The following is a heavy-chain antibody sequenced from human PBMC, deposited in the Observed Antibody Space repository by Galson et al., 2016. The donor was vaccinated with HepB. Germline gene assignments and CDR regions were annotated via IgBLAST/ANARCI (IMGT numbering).Heavy chain of an antibody. J-gene: IGHJ4*02. Sequence: LRLSCAASGFTFSYYSMSWIRQSPGKGLEWIGEINHNGNTNYNPSLKSRVTISVGTSRNQFSLQLSSVTAADTAVYYCVNRGSSDSWRIDFWGQGTLVTVSS. V-gene: IGHV4-34*08. D-gene: IGHD6-13*01. CDR1: GFTFSYYS. CDR3: VNRGSSDSWRIDF. CDR2: INHNGNT.